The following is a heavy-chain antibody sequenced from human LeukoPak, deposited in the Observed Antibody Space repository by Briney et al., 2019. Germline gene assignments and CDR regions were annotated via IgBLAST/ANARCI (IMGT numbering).Heavy chain of an antibody. CDR2: ISYDGSNK. CDR1: GFTFSSYA. Sequence: PGGTLRLSCAASGFTFSSYAMHWVRQAPGKGLEWVAVISYDGSNKYYADSVKGRFTISRDNSKNTLYLQMNSLRAEDTAVYYCARDHGYSGYDSYYFDYWGQGTLVTVSS. D-gene: IGHD5-12*01. J-gene: IGHJ4*02. CDR3: ARDHGYSGYDSYYFDY. V-gene: IGHV3-30*04.